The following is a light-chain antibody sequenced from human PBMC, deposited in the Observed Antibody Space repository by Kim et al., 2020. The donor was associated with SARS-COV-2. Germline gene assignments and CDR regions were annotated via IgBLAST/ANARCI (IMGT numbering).Light chain of an antibody. V-gene: IGKV1-39*01. CDR3: QPSYSTPHT. CDR1: QSISSY. CDR2: AAS. Sequence: DIQMTQSPSSLSASVGDRVTITCRASQSISSYLNWYQQKPGKAPKLLIYAASSLQSGVPSRFSGSGSGTDFTLTISSLQPEDFATYYCQPSYSTPHTLGQGTKLEI. J-gene: IGKJ2*01.